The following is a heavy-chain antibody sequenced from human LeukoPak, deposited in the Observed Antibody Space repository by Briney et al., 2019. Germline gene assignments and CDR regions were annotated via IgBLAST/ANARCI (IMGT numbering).Heavy chain of an antibody. CDR2: INPSGGST. Sequence: GASVKVSCKASGYTFTSYYMHWVRQAPGQGLEWMGIINPSGGSTSYAQKFQGRVTMTRDTSTSTVYMELSSLRSEDTAVYYCARGSKVRSYGSGSYYPLDYWGQGTLVTVSS. CDR3: ARGSKVRSYGSGSYYPLDY. J-gene: IGHJ4*02. D-gene: IGHD3-10*01. CDR1: GYTFTSYY. V-gene: IGHV1-46*01.